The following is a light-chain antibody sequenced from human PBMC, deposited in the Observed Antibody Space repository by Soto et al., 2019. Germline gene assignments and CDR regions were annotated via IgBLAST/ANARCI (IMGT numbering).Light chain of an antibody. Sequence: DIQMSQSPPSLSASVGDRVTISCRASQSISRQLNWYQQKPGEAPKLLMYDASRLHSGVPSRFSGSGSGTDFSLTISSLQPEDFAPYYCQQTYTTLWTFGQGTKVEIK. CDR3: QQTYTTLWT. CDR1: QSISRQ. V-gene: IGKV1-39*01. J-gene: IGKJ1*01. CDR2: DAS.